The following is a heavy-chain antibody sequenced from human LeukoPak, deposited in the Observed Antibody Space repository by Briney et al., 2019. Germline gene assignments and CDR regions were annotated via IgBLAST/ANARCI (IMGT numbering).Heavy chain of an antibody. CDR1: GLTVSRNY. CDR2: ISASGANR. Sequence: GGSLRLSCAAFGLTVSRNYMSWVRQAPGKGLESVSGISASGANRYYADSVKGRFTISRDNSRDTLSVQINSLRAEDTAVYYCAKDQERIWLQVFNYWGQGTLVTVSS. CDR3: AKDQERIWLQVFNY. D-gene: IGHD5-24*01. V-gene: IGHV3-23*01. J-gene: IGHJ4*02.